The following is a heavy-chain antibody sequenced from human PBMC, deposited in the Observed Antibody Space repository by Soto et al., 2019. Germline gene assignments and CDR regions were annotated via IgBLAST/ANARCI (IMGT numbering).Heavy chain of an antibody. Sequence: PQTLFLPCTGSGGSVSHSNYYGGWIRQSPGKGLEWIGSVYYRGRSYSKSSVKSRVTISVDTSKNQFSLNLNSVTASDTAVYYCVCQRTSVLIQAYGDYWGPGALVAVS. V-gene: IGHV4-39*01. D-gene: IGHD2-8*01. J-gene: IGHJ4*03. CDR2: VYYRGRS. CDR1: GGSVSHSNYY. CDR3: VCQRTSVLIQAYGDY.